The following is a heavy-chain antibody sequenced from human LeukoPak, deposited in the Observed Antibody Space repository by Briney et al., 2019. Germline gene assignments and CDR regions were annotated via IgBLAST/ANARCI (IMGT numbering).Heavy chain of an antibody. CDR1: GFTFSGYS. D-gene: IGHD5-12*01. CDR2: ISSGSSTI. Sequence: GGSLRLSCAASGFTFSGYSMNWVRQAPGKGLEWVSYISSGSSTIYYADSVKGRFTISRDNSKNTLYLQMNSLRAEDTAVYYCAREMGLNIVATFGYWGQGTLVTVSS. CDR3: AREMGLNIVATFGY. J-gene: IGHJ4*02. V-gene: IGHV3-48*01.